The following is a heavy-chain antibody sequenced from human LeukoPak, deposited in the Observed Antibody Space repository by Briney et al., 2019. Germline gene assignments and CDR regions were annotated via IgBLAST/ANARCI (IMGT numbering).Heavy chain of an antibody. CDR3: ARALDIVDTITPIDY. Sequence: PGGSLRLSCAASGFTFSSYSMNWVRQAPGKGLEWISYICSSSSTIYYADSVKGRFTITRDNAKNSLYLQMSSLRAEDTAVYYCARALDIVDTITPIDYWGQETLVTVS. V-gene: IGHV3-48*01. J-gene: IGHJ4*02. D-gene: IGHD5-12*01. CDR1: GFTFSSYS. CDR2: ICSSSSTI.